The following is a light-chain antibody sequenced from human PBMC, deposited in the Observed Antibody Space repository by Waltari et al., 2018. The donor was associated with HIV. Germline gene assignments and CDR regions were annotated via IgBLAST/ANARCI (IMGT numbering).Light chain of an antibody. CDR1: SSNIGSNT. CDR2: SNN. Sequence: QSVLTQPPSASGTPGQRVTISCSGSSSNIGSNTVNWYQQLLGTAPKLLIYSNNQQHSGFPDRCSGSKSGTAASLAISGLQSEDEADYYCAAWDDSLNGVVFGGGTKLTVL. CDR3: AAWDDSLNGVV. J-gene: IGLJ2*01. V-gene: IGLV1-44*01.